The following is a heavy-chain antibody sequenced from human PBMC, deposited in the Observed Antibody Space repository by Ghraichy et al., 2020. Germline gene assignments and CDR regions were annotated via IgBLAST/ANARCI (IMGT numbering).Heavy chain of an antibody. CDR2: INQDGSEI. CDR3: VRDDSTGKFYFDN. J-gene: IGHJ4*02. V-gene: IGHV3-7*03. CDR1: GFTFSDYW. D-gene: IGHD6-19*01. Sequence: LSLTCAASGFTFSDYWMSWVRQTPGKGLERVANINQDGSEIRYPGSVRGRFTVSRDNAKKSLFLQMNSLRAEDTAVYYCVRDDSTGKFYFDNWGQGALVTVSS.